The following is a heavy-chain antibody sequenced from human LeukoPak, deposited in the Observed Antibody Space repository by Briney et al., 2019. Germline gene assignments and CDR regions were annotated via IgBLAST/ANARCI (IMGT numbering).Heavy chain of an antibody. CDR3: TRGGIIILGVATVVDY. Sequence: ASVKVSCKASGYTFTSYDINWVRPTTGQGLEWMGWMNPGSGNTGYAQKFQGRVTMTRNTSISTVYMEVSGLRSEDTAVYYCTRGGIIILGVATVVDYWGQGTLVTVSS. CDR1: GYTFTSYD. J-gene: IGHJ4*02. CDR2: MNPGSGNT. V-gene: IGHV1-8*01. D-gene: IGHD3/OR15-3a*01.